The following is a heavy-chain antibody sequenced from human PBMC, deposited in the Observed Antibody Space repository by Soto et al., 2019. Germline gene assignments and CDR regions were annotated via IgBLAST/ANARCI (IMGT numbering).Heavy chain of an antibody. D-gene: IGHD1-26*01. CDR3: AKEDVGGYYYSGL. V-gene: IGHV3-23*01. J-gene: IGHJ4*02. CDR2: ISNSGGGT. Sequence: GGSLRLSCAASGFTLSNYVMSWVRQAPGKGLEWVSSISNSGGGTYYADSVRGRFTISRDNSKNTLYLQMNSLRAEDTAVYYCAKEDVGGYYYSGLWGRGTLVTVSS. CDR1: GFTLSNYV.